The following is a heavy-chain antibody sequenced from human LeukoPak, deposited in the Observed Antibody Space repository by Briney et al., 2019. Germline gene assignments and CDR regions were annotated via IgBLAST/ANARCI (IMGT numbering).Heavy chain of an antibody. CDR2: IYTSGST. V-gene: IGHV4-61*02. Sequence: SETLSLTCTVSGGSISSGSYYWSWIRQPAGKGLEWIGRIYTSGSTNYNPSLKSRVTISVDTSKNQFSLKLSSVTAADTAVYYCAREGPEYFDSLNWFDPWGQGTLVTVSS. D-gene: IGHD3-9*01. CDR3: AREGPEYFDSLNWFDP. J-gene: IGHJ5*02. CDR1: GGSISSGSYY.